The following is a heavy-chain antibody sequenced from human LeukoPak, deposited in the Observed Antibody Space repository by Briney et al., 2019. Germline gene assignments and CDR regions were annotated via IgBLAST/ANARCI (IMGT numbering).Heavy chain of an antibody. J-gene: IGHJ3*02. CDR2: ISAYNGNT. Sequence: ASVKVSCKASGYTFTSYGISWVRQAPGQGLEWMGWISAYNGNTNYAQKLQGRVTMTTDTSTSTAYMELRSLRSDDTAVYYCARWAIRTGYYDSSGYYDGGFDIWGQGTMVTVSS. CDR1: GYTFTSYG. V-gene: IGHV1-18*01. CDR3: ARWAIRTGYYDSSGYYDGGFDI. D-gene: IGHD3-22*01.